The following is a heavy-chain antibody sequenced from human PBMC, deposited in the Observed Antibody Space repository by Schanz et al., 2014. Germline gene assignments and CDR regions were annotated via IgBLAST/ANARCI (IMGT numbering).Heavy chain of an antibody. D-gene: IGHD3-16*01. CDR1: GFIFDDYG. V-gene: IGHV3-20*04. CDR3: ARDYERAFSSPRHDAFDV. Sequence: EVQLLESGGGFVQPGGSLRLSCAASGFIFDDYGMSWVRQVPGKGLEWVSGINWNGGDTSYADSVKGRFIISRDNAKTSLYRKMNMLRAEDPAVYFCARDYERAFSSPRHDAFDVWGQGTVVTVSS. J-gene: IGHJ3*01. CDR2: INWNGGDT.